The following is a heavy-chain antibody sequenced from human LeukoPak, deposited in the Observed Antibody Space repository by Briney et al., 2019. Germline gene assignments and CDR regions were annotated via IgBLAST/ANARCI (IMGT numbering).Heavy chain of an antibody. Sequence: PSETLSLTCTVYGGSISTYYWSWIRQPPGKGLEWVGYIYYSGSTNYNPSLKSRVTISVNTSKNQFSLKLNSVTAADTAVYYCASGYSSGWLAHFDYWGQGTLATVSS. CDR1: GGSISTYY. D-gene: IGHD6-19*01. J-gene: IGHJ4*02. CDR2: IYYSGST. CDR3: ASGYSSGWLAHFDY. V-gene: IGHV4-59*01.